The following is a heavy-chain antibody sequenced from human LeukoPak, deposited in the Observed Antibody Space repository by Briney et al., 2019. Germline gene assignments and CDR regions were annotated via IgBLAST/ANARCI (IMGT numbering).Heavy chain of an antibody. V-gene: IGHV4-34*01. CDR2: INHSGST. CDR3: ARPYSSSWLGWFDP. Sequence: SETLSLTCAVYGGSFSGYYWSWIRQPPGKGLEWIGEINHSGSTNYNPSLKSRVTISVDTSKNQFSLKLSSVTAADTAVYYCARPYSSSWLGWFDPWGQGTLVTVSS. CDR1: GGSFSGYY. J-gene: IGHJ5*02. D-gene: IGHD6-13*01.